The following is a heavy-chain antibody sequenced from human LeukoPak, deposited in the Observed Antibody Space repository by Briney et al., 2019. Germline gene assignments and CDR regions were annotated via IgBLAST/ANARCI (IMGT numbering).Heavy chain of an antibody. CDR2: IYTSGST. J-gene: IGHJ6*03. CDR3: PRDYRDIVVVPAAILYYYYMDV. V-gene: IGHV4-39*07. Sequence: SETLSLTCTVSGGSISSSSYYWGWIRQPPGKGLEWIGRIYTSGSTNYNPSLKSRVTMSVDTSKNQFSLKLSSVTAADTAVYYCPRDYRDIVVVPAAILYYYYMDVWGKGTTVTVSS. CDR1: GGSISSSSYY. D-gene: IGHD2-2*02.